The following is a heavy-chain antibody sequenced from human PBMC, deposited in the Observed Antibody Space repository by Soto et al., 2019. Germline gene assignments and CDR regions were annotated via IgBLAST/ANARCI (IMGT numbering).Heavy chain of an antibody. J-gene: IGHJ4*02. CDR2: INSDGSST. Sequence: PGGSLRLSCAASGFTFSSYWLHWVRQAPGKGLVWVSRINSDGSSTSYADSVKGRFTSSRDNAKSTLYLQMNSLRAEDSAVYYCARREYDVVTGYRLDYWGQGTRVTVSS. CDR1: GFTFSSYW. V-gene: IGHV3-74*01. D-gene: IGHD3-9*01. CDR3: ARREYDVVTGYRLDY.